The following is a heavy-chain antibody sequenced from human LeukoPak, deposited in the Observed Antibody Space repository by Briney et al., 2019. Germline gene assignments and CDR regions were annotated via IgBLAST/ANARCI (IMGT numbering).Heavy chain of an antibody. Sequence: GGSLRLSCAASGFTVSSNYMSWVRQAPGKGLEWVSVIYSGGSTYYADSVKGRFTISRDNSKNTLYLRMNSLRAEDTAVYYCARVGRVEMATMDWGQGTLVTVSS. J-gene: IGHJ4*02. CDR2: IYSGGST. V-gene: IGHV3-53*01. CDR3: ARVGRVEMATMD. CDR1: GFTVSSNY. D-gene: IGHD5-24*01.